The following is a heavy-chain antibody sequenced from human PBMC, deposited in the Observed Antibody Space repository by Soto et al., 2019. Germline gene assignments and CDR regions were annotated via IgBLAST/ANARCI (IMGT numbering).Heavy chain of an antibody. D-gene: IGHD6-13*01. CDR2: LYYSGNT. J-gene: IGHJ4*02. CDR3: ARGVTNSWYYFDY. Sequence: QLQLQESGPGLVKPLETLSLTCTVSGGSISSSTYYWGWIRQPPGKGLDWIGNLYYSGNTYYAPSLKSRVTRSVDSSKNQFSLKLNSVTAADTAVYYCARGVTNSWYYFDYWGQGTRVTVSS. V-gene: IGHV4-39*01. CDR1: GGSISSSTYY.